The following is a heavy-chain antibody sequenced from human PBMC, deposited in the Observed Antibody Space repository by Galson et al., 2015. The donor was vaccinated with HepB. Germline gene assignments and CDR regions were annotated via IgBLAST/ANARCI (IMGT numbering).Heavy chain of an antibody. CDR1: GFTFSSSR. D-gene: IGHD4-17*01. Sequence: SLRLSCAASGFTFSSSRMHWVRQAPGKGLVWVSRINSDGSSTSYADSVKGRFTISRDNAKNTLYLQMNSLRAEDTAVYYCARYGFAYWYFDLWGRGTLVTISS. J-gene: IGHJ2*01. CDR3: ARYGFAYWYFDL. CDR2: INSDGSST. V-gene: IGHV3-74*01.